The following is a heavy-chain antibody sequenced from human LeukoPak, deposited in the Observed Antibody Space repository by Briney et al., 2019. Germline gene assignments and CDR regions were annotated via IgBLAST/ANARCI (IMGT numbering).Heavy chain of an antibody. CDR1: GGSISSSSYY. CDR3: ARRGYSYGPAYYYYYYMDV. D-gene: IGHD5-18*01. J-gene: IGHJ6*03. V-gene: IGHV4-39*07. CDR2: IYYSGST. Sequence: PSETLSLTCTVSGGSISSSSYYWGWIRQPPGKGLEWIGSIYYSGSTYYNPSLKSRVTISVDTSKNQFSLKLSSVTAADTAVYYCARRGYSYGPAYYYYYYMDVWGKGTTVTVSS.